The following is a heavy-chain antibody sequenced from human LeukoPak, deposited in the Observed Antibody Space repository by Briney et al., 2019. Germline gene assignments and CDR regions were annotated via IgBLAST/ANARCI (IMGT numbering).Heavy chain of an antibody. CDR1: GGSIRNSSFY. CDR3: ARGPTIPDF. D-gene: IGHD3-9*01. Sequence: SETLSLTCAVSGGSIRNSSFYWGWIRQPPGRGLEWIGSMYHSGSTNYNPSLKSRVTISVDTSKNQFSLKLSSVTAADTAVYYCARGPTIPDFWGQGTLVTVSS. V-gene: IGHV4-39*07. J-gene: IGHJ4*02. CDR2: MYHSGST.